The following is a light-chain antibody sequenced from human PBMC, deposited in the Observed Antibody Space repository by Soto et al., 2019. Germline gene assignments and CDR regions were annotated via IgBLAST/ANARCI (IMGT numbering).Light chain of an antibody. J-gene: IGLJ1*01. Sequence: QSVLTQPRSVSGSPGQSVTISCTGTSSDVGGSDYVSWFQHYPGKGPKLLIYDVTRRPSGVPDRFSGSKSGNTASLTISGLQVWDEADYYCCSHAGSYTFRVFGTGTKVTVL. CDR1: SSDVGGSDY. CDR3: CSHAGSYTFRV. V-gene: IGLV2-11*01. CDR2: DVT.